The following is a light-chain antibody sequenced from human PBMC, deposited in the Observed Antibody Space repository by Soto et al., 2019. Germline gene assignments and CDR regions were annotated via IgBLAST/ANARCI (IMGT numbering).Light chain of an antibody. CDR3: QQYNSYSPGYT. Sequence: DIQMTQSPSTLSASVGDRVTITCRASQSISSWLAWYQQKPGKAPKLLIYDASSLQSGVPSRFSGSRSATEFTLTISRLQPDDFATYYCQQYNSYSPGYTFGQGTKLEIK. CDR1: QSISSW. CDR2: DAS. V-gene: IGKV1-5*01. J-gene: IGKJ2*01.